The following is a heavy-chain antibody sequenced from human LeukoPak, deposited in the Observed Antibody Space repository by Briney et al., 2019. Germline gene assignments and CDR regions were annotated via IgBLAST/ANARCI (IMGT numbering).Heavy chain of an antibody. V-gene: IGHV3-30-3*01. J-gene: IGHJ3*02. D-gene: IGHD6-6*01. CDR1: GINFITYA. Sequence: PGRSLRLSCAASGINFITYALHWVRQAPGKGLEWMAVISDDGVNKYFAESVKGRFTISRDNSKKTLYLQMNSLRVEDTAIYYCARGSRSSSWGGGAFDIWGQGTAVTVSS. CDR2: ISDDGVNK. CDR3: ARGSRSSSWGGGAFDI.